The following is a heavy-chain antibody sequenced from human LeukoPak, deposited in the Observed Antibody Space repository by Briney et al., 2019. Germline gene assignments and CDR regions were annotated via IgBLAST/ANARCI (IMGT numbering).Heavy chain of an antibody. CDR2: IYYSGST. Sequence: SETLSLTCTASGGSISSYYWSWIRQPPGKGLEWIGYIYYSGSTNYNPSLKSRVTISVDTSKNQFSLKLSSVTAADTAVYYCARVSLRGPPRGGSYHFDYWGQGTLATVSS. CDR3: ARVSLRGPPRGGSYHFDY. V-gene: IGHV4-59*12. J-gene: IGHJ4*02. CDR1: GGSISSYY. D-gene: IGHD1-26*01.